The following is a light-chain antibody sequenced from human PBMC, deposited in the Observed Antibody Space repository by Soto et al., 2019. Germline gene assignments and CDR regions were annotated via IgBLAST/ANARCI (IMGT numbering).Light chain of an antibody. CDR2: GAS. J-gene: IGKJ1*01. V-gene: IGKV3-20*01. CDR1: QSVSNNY. Sequence: EIVWTQSPGTLSLSPGERATLSCRASQSVSNNYLAWYQPKPGQAPGXLIYGASNRATGIPDRLSGSGSGTDFTLTISRMEPEDFAVDYCQQYGSSGTFCQGTKVDIK. CDR3: QQYGSSGT.